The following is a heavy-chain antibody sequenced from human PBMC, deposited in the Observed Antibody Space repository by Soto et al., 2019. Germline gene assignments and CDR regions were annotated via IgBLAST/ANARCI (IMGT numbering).Heavy chain of an antibody. CDR1: GGSISSSSYY. J-gene: IGHJ5*02. CDR3: ARQKTRHCSGGSCYSGWFDP. D-gene: IGHD2-15*01. CDR2: IYYSGST. V-gene: IGHV4-39*01. Sequence: SETLSLTCTVSGGSISSSSYYWGWIRQPPGEGLEWIGSIYYSGSTYYNPSLKSRVTISVDTSKNQFSLRLSSVTAADTAVYYCARQKTRHCSGGSCYSGWFDPWGQGTLVTVSS.